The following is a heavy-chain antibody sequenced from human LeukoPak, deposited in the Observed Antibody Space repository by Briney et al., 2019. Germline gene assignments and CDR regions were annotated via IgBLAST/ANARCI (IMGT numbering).Heavy chain of an antibody. CDR2: IDPSDSYT. CDR3: ARHKPTHRVTKIGMDV. J-gene: IGHJ6*02. V-gene: IGHV5-10-1*01. CDR1: GYSFTSYW. Sequence: GESLRISCKGSGYSFTSYWISWVRQMPGKGLEWMGRIDPSDSYTNYSPSFQGHVTISADKSISTAYLQWSSLEASDTAMYYCARHKPTHRVTKIGMDVWGQGTTVTVSS. D-gene: IGHD4-11*01.